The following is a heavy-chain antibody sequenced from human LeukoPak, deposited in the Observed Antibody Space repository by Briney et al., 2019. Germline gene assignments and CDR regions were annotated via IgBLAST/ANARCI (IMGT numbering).Heavy chain of an antibody. Sequence: GGSLRLSCAASGFTVSSNYMSWVRQAPGKGLEWVSVIYSGGSTYYADSVKGRSTISRDNSKNTLYLQMNSLRAEDTAVYYCARAIEIVDSSGHYFDYWGQGTLVTVSS. CDR3: ARAIEIVDSSGHYFDY. CDR2: IYSGGST. D-gene: IGHD3-22*01. J-gene: IGHJ4*02. V-gene: IGHV3-53*01. CDR1: GFTVSSNY.